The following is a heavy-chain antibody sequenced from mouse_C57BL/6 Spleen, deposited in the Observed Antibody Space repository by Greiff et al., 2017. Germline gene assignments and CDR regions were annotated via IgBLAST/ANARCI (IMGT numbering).Heavy chain of an antibody. CDR3: ARRGVYYDYDGGYWYFDV. Sequence: VQLQQSGPELVKPGASVKISCKASGYTFTDYYMNWVKQSHGKSLEWIGDINPNNGGTSYNQKFKGKATLTVDKSSSTAYMELRSLTSEDSAVYYCARRGVYYDYDGGYWYFDVWGTGTTVTVSS. V-gene: IGHV1-26*01. J-gene: IGHJ1*03. CDR1: GYTFTDYY. CDR2: INPNNGGT. D-gene: IGHD2-4*01.